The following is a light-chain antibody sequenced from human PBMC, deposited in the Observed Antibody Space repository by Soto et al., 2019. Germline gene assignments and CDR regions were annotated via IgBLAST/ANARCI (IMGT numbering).Light chain of an antibody. CDR3: QQYDNLPFG. Sequence: DIQMTQSPSSLSASVGDRVTITCQASQDISNYLNWYQQKPGKAPKLLIYDASNLETGDPSRFSGSGSGTDFTFTISSLQPEDIATYYCQQYDNLPFGFGPGTKVDIK. J-gene: IGKJ3*01. CDR2: DAS. CDR1: QDISNY. V-gene: IGKV1-33*01.